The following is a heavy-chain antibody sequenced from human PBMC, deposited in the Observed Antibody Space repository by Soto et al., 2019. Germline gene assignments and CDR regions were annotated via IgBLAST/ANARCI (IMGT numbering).Heavy chain of an antibody. CDR2: IIPIFGTA. Sequence: QVQLVQSGAEVKKPGSSVKVSCKASGGTFSSYAISWVRQAPGQGLEWMGGIIPIFGTANYAQKFLGRVTITADESTSTAYMELSSLRSEDTAVYYCARDHCSSTSCQPDPSDWFDPWGQGTLVTVSS. CDR1: GGTFSSYA. D-gene: IGHD2-2*01. V-gene: IGHV1-69*01. J-gene: IGHJ5*02. CDR3: ARDHCSSTSCQPDPSDWFDP.